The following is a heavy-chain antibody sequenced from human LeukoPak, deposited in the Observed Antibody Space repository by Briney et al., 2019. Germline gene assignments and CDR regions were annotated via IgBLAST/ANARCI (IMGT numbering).Heavy chain of an antibody. D-gene: IGHD1-26*01. J-gene: IGHJ4*02. V-gene: IGHV1-18*01. Sequence: ASVKVSCRTSGYTFTNFGISWVRQAPGQGLEWMGWISGNNDHTNYAQKFQGRVTVTTDTSTTTAYMELTSLTSDDTAVYYCARDGTSTDDFWGQGTLVTVSS. CDR3: ARDGTSTDDF. CDR1: GYTFTNFG. CDR2: ISGNNDHT.